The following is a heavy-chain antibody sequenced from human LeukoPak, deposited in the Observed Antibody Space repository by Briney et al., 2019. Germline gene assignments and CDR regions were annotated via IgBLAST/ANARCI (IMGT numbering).Heavy chain of an antibody. CDR1: GFTFSNYA. D-gene: IGHD3-10*01. Sequence: PGGSLRLSCAASGFTFSNYAMSWVRQAPGEGLEWVSTISDSGSVTYYADSVKGRFTISRDNSKNTLYLQMNSLRAEGTAVYYCAKSLSGGGYYFEYWGQGTLVTVSS. V-gene: IGHV3-23*01. CDR3: AKSLSGGGYYFEY. CDR2: ISDSGSVT. J-gene: IGHJ4*02.